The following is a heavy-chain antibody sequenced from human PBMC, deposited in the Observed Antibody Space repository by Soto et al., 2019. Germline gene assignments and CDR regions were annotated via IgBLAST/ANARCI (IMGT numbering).Heavy chain of an antibody. V-gene: IGHV3-7*01. Sequence: GGSLRLSCAASGFTFSSYWMSWVRQAPGKGLEWVANIKQDGSEKYYVDSVKGRFTISRDNAKNSLYLQMNSLRAEDTAVYYCARVGGVPAANYYYYYMDVWGKGTTVTVSS. CDR3: ARVGGVPAANYYYYYMDV. CDR2: IKQDGSEK. J-gene: IGHJ6*03. CDR1: GFTFSSYW. D-gene: IGHD2-2*01.